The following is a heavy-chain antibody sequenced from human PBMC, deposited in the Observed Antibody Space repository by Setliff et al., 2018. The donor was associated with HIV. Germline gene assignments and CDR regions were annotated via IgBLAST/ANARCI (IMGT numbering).Heavy chain of an antibody. CDR1: GYTFTNHG. J-gene: IGHJ4*01. V-gene: IGHV1-18*01. D-gene: IGHD1-1*01. CDR2: ISASNGNR. CDR3: ARDRLPYTSRSDFDY. Sequence: VASVKVSCKSSGYTFTNHGITWVRQAPGQGLEWMGWISASNGNRNQEQKLQDRVTMTTDTSTTTAYMELRSLRSDDSAVYYCARDRLPYTSRSDFDYWGHVTLVTVAS.